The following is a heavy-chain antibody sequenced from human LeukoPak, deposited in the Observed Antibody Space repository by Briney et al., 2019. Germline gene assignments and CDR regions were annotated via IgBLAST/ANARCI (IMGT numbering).Heavy chain of an antibody. V-gene: IGHV4-4*07. Sequence: PSETLSLTCTVSGYSISTGYYWSWIRQPAGKGLEWIGRIYTSGSTNYNPSLKSRVTMSIDTSKNQFSLKLSSVTAADTAVYYCARDNAGVAGSFDYWGQGTLVTVSS. D-gene: IGHD6-19*01. CDR2: IYTSGST. CDR1: GYSISTGYY. J-gene: IGHJ4*02. CDR3: ARDNAGVAGSFDY.